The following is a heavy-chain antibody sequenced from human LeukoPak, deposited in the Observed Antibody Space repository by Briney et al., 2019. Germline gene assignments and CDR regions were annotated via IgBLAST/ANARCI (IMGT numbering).Heavy chain of an antibody. J-gene: IGHJ4*02. CDR1: GYSISSGYY. Sequence: SETLSLTCTVSGYSISSGYYWGWIRQPPGKGLEWIGSIYHSGNTYYNPSLKSRVTTSVDTSKNQFSLKVSSVTAADTAVYYCARAGYGDSDFDYWGQGTLVTVSS. CDR3: ARAGYGDSDFDY. CDR2: IYHSGNT. D-gene: IGHD4-17*01. V-gene: IGHV4-38-2*02.